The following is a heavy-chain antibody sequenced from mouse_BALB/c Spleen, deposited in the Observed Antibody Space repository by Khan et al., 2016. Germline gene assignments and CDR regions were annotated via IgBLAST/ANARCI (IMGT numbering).Heavy chain of an antibody. CDR3: TSTADY. CDR1: GYTFTDYE. CDR2: IDPETGGT. D-gene: IGHD1-2*01. Sequence: QVQLQQSGAELVRPGASVTLSCKASGYTFTDYEMHWVKQTPVHGLEWIGAIDPETGGTAYNQKFKGKATLTADKSSSTAYMELRSLTSEASAVYSCTSTADYWGQGTTLTVSS. V-gene: IGHV1-15*01. J-gene: IGHJ2*01.